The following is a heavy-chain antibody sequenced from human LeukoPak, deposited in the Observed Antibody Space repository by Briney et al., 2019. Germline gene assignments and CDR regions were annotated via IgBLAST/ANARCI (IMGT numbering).Heavy chain of an antibody. J-gene: IGHJ4*02. CDR2: IYPGDSDT. CDR3: ARSIVGATDYFDY. V-gene: IGHV5-51*01. Sequence: GESLKISCKGSGYSFVTYRIGWVRQMPGKGLEWMGIIYPGDSDTRYSPSFQGQVTISADKSISTAYLQWSSLKASDTAMYYCARSIVGATDYFDYWGQGTLVTVSS. CDR1: GYSFVTYR. D-gene: IGHD1-26*01.